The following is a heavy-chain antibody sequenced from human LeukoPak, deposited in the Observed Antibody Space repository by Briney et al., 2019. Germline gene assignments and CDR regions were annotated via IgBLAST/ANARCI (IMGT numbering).Heavy chain of an antibody. CDR3: ARDRGIDYYGSGSYYRHYYYYMNV. CDR1: GYTFTDYR. D-gene: IGHD3-10*01. V-gene: IGHV1-2*02. Sequence: ASVKVSCKASGYTFTDYRMHWVRQAPGQGLEWMGWINPNSGGTNYAQKFQGRVTMTRDTSISTAYMELSRLRSDDTAVYYCARDRGIDYYGSGSYYRHYYYYMNVWGKGTTVTVSS. CDR2: INPNSGGT. J-gene: IGHJ6*03.